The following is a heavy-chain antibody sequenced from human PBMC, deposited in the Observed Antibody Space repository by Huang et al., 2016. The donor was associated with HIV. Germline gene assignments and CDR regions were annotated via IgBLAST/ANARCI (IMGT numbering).Heavy chain of an antibody. CDR1: DYTFTSYG. V-gene: IGHV1-18*04. CDR2: ISTNNGDT. CDR3: GGSSGYWSFDY. D-gene: IGHD3-22*01. J-gene: IGHJ4*02. Sequence: QVQLVQSGGEVKKPGASVKVSCKASDYTFTSYGLSWVRQSPGQGLEWMGWISTNNGDTNYAQKFQGRVTMTTDTSTSTADMELRSLRSDDTAVYYCGGSSGYWSFDYWGQGTLVTVSS.